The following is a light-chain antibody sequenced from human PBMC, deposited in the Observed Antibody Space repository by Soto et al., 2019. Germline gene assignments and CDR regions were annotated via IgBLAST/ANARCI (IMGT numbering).Light chain of an antibody. CDR1: QRISSN. CDR2: GAS. V-gene: IGKV3-15*01. CDR3: QHYNNWPPYT. Sequence: EIVMTQSPATLFVSPGERATLSCRASQRISSNSAWYQQKPGQAPRLLIYGASTRATGIPARISGSGFGTEFTLTINSLQSEDFAVYYCQHYNNWPPYTFGQGTRLEIK. J-gene: IGKJ5*01.